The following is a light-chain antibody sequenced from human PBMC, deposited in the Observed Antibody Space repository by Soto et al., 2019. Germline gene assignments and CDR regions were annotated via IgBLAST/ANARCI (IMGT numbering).Light chain of an antibody. V-gene: IGKV3-20*01. CDR3: QQRESSPFT. J-gene: IGKJ4*01. CDR1: QSVSSAL. Sequence: EIVLTQSPDTLSLSPGERATLSCRASQSVSSALLAWYQQKPGQAPRLLIYRASTRATGIPDRFTGSGSGTDFTLTISSLEPEDFAVYYCQQRESSPFTCGGGTKVEIK. CDR2: RAS.